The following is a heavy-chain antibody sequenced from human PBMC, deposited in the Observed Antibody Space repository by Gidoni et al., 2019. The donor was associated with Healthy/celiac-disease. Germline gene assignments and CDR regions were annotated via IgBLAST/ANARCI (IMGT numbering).Heavy chain of an antibody. CDR1: GCSISSSSYY. CDR2: IYYSGST. CDR3: ARRWEYCGGDCSVYFDY. V-gene: IGHV4-39*01. J-gene: IGHJ4*02. Sequence: QLQLQESGPGLVKPSEPLSLTCTVSGCSISSSSYYWGWIRQPPGKGLEWIGSIYYSGSTYYNPSLKSRVTISVDTSKNQFSLKLSSVTAADTAVYYCARRWEYCGGDCSVYFDYWGQGTLVTVSS. D-gene: IGHD2-21*02.